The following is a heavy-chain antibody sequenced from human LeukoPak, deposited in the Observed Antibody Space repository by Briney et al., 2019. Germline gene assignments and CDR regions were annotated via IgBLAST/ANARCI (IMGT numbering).Heavy chain of an antibody. CDR2: ISGYNGNT. V-gene: IGHV1-18*01. CDR1: GYTFTTYG. CDR3: ARGTMIVVGVAYFDY. Sequence: VSVKVSCKASGYTFTTYGISWVRQAPGQGLEWMGWISGYNGNTNYAQKLQGRVTMTTDTSTSTAYMELRSLRSDDTAVYYCARGTMIVVGVAYFDYWGQGTLLTVSS. D-gene: IGHD3-22*01. J-gene: IGHJ4*02.